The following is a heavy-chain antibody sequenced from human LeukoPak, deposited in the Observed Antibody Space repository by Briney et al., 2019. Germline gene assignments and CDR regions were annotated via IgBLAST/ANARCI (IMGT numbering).Heavy chain of an antibody. D-gene: IGHD1-14*01. Sequence: SETLSLTCAVYGGSFSGYYWSWIRQPPGEGLEWIGEINHSGSTNYNPSLKSRVTISVDTSKNQFSLKLSSVTAADTAVYYCARMGPLIRKYFDYWGQGTLVTVSS. CDR1: GGSFSGYY. V-gene: IGHV4-34*01. CDR3: ARMGPLIRKYFDY. J-gene: IGHJ4*02. CDR2: INHSGST.